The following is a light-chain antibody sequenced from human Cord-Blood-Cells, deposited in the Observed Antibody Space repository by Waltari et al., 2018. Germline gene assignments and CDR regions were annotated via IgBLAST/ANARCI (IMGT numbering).Light chain of an antibody. V-gene: IGLV6-57*01. CDR1: SGSISSNY. J-gene: IGLJ3*02. CDR2: VAN. Sequence: NFMLTQPHSVSESPGKTVTISCTRSSGSISSNYVQWYQQRPGSSPTTVIWVANQSPSGVPDRFSGSIDSSSNSASLTISGLKTEDEADYYGQSYDSSNQVFGGGTKLTVL. CDR3: QSYDSSNQV.